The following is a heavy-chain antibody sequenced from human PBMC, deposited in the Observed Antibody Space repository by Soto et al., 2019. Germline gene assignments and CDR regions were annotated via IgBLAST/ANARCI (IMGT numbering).Heavy chain of an antibody. V-gene: IGHV1-3*01. J-gene: IGHJ4*02. CDR1: GYTFTSYA. CDR2: INAGNGNT. D-gene: IGHD3-3*01. CDR3: ARGHSVRFLEWLFGY. Sequence: ASVKVCCKASGYTFTSYAMHWVRQAPGQRLEWMGWINAGNGNTKYSQKFQGRVTITRDTSASTAYMELSSLRSEDTAVYYCARGHSVRFLEWLFGYWGQGTLVTVSS.